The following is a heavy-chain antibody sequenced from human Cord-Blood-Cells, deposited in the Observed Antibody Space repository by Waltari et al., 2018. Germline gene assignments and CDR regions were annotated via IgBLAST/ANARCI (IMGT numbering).Heavy chain of an antibody. CDR2: INHSGST. D-gene: IGHD6-13*01. Sequence: QVQLQQWGAGLLKPSETLSLTCAVYGGSFSGYYWSWIRQPPGKGLEWIGEINHSGSTNYNPSLKSRVTISVDTSKNQFSLKLSSVTAADTAVYYCARGPYSSSWYSDYWGQGTLVTGSS. V-gene: IGHV4-34*01. CDR3: ARGPYSSSWYSDY. CDR1: GGSFSGYY. J-gene: IGHJ4*02.